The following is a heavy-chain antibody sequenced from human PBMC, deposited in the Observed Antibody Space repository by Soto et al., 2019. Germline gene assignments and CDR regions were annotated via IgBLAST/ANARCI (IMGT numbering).Heavy chain of an antibody. CDR2: IYYSGST. D-gene: IGHD6-19*01. CDR3: ARHMIIAVPGLDY. Sequence: SETLSLTCTVSGGSISSSSYYWGWIRQPPGKGLEWIGSIYYSGSTYYNPSLKSRVTISVDTSKNQFSLKLSSVTAADTAVYYCARHMIIAVPGLDYWGQGTLVTVSS. J-gene: IGHJ4*02. CDR1: GGSISSSSYY. V-gene: IGHV4-39*01.